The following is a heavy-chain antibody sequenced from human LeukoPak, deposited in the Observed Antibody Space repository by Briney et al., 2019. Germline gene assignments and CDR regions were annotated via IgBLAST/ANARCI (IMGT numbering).Heavy chain of an antibody. J-gene: IGHJ4*02. CDR2: IRYDGSNK. CDR1: GFTFSSYG. Sequence: PGGSLRLSCAASGFTFSSYGMYWVRQAPGKGLEWVAFIRYDGSNKYYADSVKGRFTISRDNSKNTLYLQMNSLRAEDTAVYYCARGGIVATTPEYWGQGTLVTVSS. D-gene: IGHD5-12*01. V-gene: IGHV3-30*02. CDR3: ARGGIVATTPEY.